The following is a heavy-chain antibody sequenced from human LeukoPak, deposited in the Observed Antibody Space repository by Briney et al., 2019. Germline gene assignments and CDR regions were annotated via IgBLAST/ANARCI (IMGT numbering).Heavy chain of an antibody. CDR3: RKGTATTSFNY. CDR2: ISSSSSYI. J-gene: IGHJ4*02. CDR1: GFTFSSYR. Sequence: PGGSLRLSCAASGFTFSSYRMRWVRQAPGEGLEWVSSISSSSSYIYYADSVKARSTISRDNTNTPLQPQMTPWRAEDAAVYYCRKGTATTSFNYWAQGTRVTVSS. V-gene: IGHV3-21*06. D-gene: IGHD4-17*01.